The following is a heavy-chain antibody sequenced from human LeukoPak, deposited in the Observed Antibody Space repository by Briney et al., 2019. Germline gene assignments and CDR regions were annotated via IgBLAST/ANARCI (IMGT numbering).Heavy chain of an antibody. V-gene: IGHV4-59*01. CDR3: ARAVFSYCSGGTCPYFDY. Sequence: SETPSLTCTVSGGSISSYYWSWIRQPPGKGLEWIGYIYYSGNTNYNPSLKSRPSLSVDTSKNQISLRLSSATAADTAVYYCARAVFSYCSGGTCPYFDYWGQGTLVTVSS. D-gene: IGHD2-15*01. CDR2: IYYSGNT. J-gene: IGHJ4*02. CDR1: GGSISSYY.